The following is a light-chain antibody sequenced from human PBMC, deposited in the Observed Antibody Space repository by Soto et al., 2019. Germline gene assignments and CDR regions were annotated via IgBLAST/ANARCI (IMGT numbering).Light chain of an antibody. CDR2: GAS. CDR3: QQRSNWPLT. CDR1: QSVSSSS. V-gene: IGKV3D-20*02. Sequence: EIVLTQSPGTLSLSPGERATLSCRASQSVSSSSLAWYQQKRGQAPRLLIHGASNRATGIPDRFSGSGSGTDFTLTISRLEPEDFAVYYCQQRSNWPLTFGGGTKVEIK. J-gene: IGKJ4*01.